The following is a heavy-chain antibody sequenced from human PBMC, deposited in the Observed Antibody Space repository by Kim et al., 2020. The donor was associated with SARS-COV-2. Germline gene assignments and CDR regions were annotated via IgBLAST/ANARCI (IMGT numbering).Heavy chain of an antibody. J-gene: IGHJ4*02. CDR3: ARPMTTAYYTMHY. V-gene: IGHV1-3*01. D-gene: IGHD3-9*01. Sequence: KYEQVFQGRVTITRDTSASTVYMELSSLTSEDAAVYYCARPMTTAYYTMHYWGQGTLVTVSS.